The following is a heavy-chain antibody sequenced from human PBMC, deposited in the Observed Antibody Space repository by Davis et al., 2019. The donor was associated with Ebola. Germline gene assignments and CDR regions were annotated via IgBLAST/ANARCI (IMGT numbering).Heavy chain of an antibody. J-gene: IGHJ4*02. D-gene: IGHD3-22*01. V-gene: IGHV1-69*13. CDR1: VGTFLSHP. CDR3: ARARYSDGSGYFFEQSH. Sequence: SSVKVSRKASVGTFLSHPITWLRQPPAQGLEWMGWVIPVFGPTNYAQKFQCRVTITADESTSTAYMELSSLRSEDTAVYYCARARYSDGSGYFFEQSHWGQGTLVTVSS. CDR2: VIPVFGPT.